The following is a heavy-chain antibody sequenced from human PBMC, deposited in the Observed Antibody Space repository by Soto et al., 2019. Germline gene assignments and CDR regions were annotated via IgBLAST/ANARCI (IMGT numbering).Heavy chain of an antibody. CDR2: IKQDGSEK. CDR1: GFTFRKYW. J-gene: IGHJ4*02. D-gene: IGHD6-19*01. CDR3: ARESWLEDY. V-gene: IGHV3-7*01. Sequence: PGGSLRLSCEASGFTFRKYWMSWVRQAPGKGLEWVANIKQDGSEKYYLDYVKGRFTISRDNAKDSLYLQMSSLTDEDTAVYYCARESWLEDYWGQGSLVTVSS.